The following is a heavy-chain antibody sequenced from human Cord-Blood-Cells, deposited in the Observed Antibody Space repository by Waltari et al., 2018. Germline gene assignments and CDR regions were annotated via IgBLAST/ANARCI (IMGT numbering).Heavy chain of an antibody. J-gene: IGHJ3*02. CDR3: ATVAVAGRGGAFAI. CDR1: GYTLTELS. D-gene: IGHD6-19*01. Sequence: QVQLVQSGAEVKKPGASVKVSCKVSGYTLTELSMHWVRQAPGKGLEWMGGFDPEDEATIYEQKFQGRVTMTEAPSTDTAYMELSSLRSEDTAVYYCATVAVAGRGGAFAIWGQGTMVTVSS. V-gene: IGHV1-24*01. CDR2: FDPEDEAT.